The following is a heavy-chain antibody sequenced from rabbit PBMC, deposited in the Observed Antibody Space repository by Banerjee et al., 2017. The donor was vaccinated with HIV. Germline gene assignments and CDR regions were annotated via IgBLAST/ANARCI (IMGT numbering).Heavy chain of an antibody. J-gene: IGHJ4*01. D-gene: IGHD7-1*01. CDR1: GFDFSSYG. V-gene: IGHV1S7*01. Sequence: QSLQESGGGLFQPGGSLALTCKASGFDFSSYGVSWVRQAPGKGLEWIGYIDPVFGNTYYAIWVNDRFTISSHNAQNTLYLQLNSLTAADTATYFCARDRDGDAGYGSLALWGPGTLVTVS. CDR3: ARDRDGDAGYGSLAL. CDR2: IDPVFGNT.